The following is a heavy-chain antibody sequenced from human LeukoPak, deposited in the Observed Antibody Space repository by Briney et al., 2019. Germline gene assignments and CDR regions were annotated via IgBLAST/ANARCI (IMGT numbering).Heavy chain of an antibody. CDR1: GFTFSSYS. CDR3: ARDHCSGGSCHDY. V-gene: IGHV3-21*01. CDR2: ISSSSSYI. D-gene: IGHD2-15*01. Sequence: GGSLRLSCAASGFTFSSYSMNWVRQAPGKGLEWVSSISSSSSYIYYADSVKGRFTISRDNAKNSLYLQMNSLRAEDTAVYYCARDHCSGGSCHDYWGQGTLVAASS. J-gene: IGHJ4*02.